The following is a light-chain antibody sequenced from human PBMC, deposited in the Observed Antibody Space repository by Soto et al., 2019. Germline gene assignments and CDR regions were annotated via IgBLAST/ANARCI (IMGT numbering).Light chain of an antibody. CDR3: MQGAHWPYT. CDR2: KVS. V-gene: IGKV2-30*02. CDR1: QSLVHSDGNTY. Sequence: DVVMTQSPLSLPVTLGQPASVSCRSSQSLVHSDGNTYLTWFQQRPGQSPRRLIYKVSNRDSRVPDRFSGSGSGTDFTLRVSRVEAEDVGVYYCMQGAHWPYTFGQGTKLEIK. J-gene: IGKJ2*01.